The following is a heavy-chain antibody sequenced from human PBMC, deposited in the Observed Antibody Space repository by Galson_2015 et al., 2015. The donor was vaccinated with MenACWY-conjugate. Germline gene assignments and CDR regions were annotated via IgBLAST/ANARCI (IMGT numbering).Heavy chain of an antibody. CDR1: AFTLSSFE. J-gene: IGHJ4*02. D-gene: IGHD6-19*01. CDR3: ASLAVPGLN. CDR2: ISSSGTTI. V-gene: IGHV3-48*03. Sequence: ALRICCEASAFTLSSFEMNWVRQAPGKGLEWVSYISSSGTTIYYSESVKGRFTISRDNAKNSLYLQMNSLRAEDTAVYYCASLAVPGLNWGQGTLVTVSS.